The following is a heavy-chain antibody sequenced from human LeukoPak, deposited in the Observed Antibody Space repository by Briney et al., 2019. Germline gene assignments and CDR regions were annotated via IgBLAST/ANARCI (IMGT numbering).Heavy chain of an antibody. CDR1: GVSFTIYY. Sequence: SETLSLTCTVSGVSFTIYYWSWVRQPPGRGPEYIGYIYYTGSTDYNPSLKRRLTISLDTSNSQFSLKLTSVTAADTAMYYCARRLTSSTWSDVFDIWGQGTMATVSS. CDR3: ARRLTSSTWSDVFDI. J-gene: IGHJ3*02. CDR2: IYYTGST. V-gene: IGHV4-59*01. D-gene: IGHD6-13*01.